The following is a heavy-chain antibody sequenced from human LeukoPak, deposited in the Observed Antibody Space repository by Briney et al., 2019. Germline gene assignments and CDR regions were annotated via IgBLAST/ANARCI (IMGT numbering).Heavy chain of an antibody. V-gene: IGHV1-69*13. CDR3: ATHGMTTGRYNWFDP. Sequence: SVKVSCKASGGTFSSYAISWVRQAPGQGLEWMGVIIPIFGTANYAQKFQGRVTITADESTSTAYMELSSLRSEDTAVYYCATHGMTTGRYNWFDPWGQGTLVTVSS. CDR2: IIPIFGTA. D-gene: IGHD4-11*01. J-gene: IGHJ5*02. CDR1: GGTFSSYA.